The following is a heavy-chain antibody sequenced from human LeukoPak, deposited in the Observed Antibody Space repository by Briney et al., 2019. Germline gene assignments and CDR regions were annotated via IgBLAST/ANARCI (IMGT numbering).Heavy chain of an antibody. J-gene: IGHJ4*02. CDR2: LSPNSGDT. Sequence: ASVKVSCKASGYTFTGYYMHWVRQAPGQEFEWMGWLSPNSGDTKFAQKFQGRVTMTRDTSISTAYMELSRLTSDDTAVYYCARATDISSWYLAYWGQGTLVTVSS. D-gene: IGHD6-13*01. V-gene: IGHV1-2*02. CDR1: GYTFTGYY. CDR3: ARATDISSWYLAY.